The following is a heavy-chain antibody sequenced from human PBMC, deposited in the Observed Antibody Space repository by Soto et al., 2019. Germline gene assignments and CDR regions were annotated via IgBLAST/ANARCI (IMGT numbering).Heavy chain of an antibody. CDR2: ITGKTGTT. V-gene: IGHV3-23*01. CDR3: AKDRNVMDYYYGMDV. Sequence: PGGSLRLSCAASGFTFTTAWINWVRQAPGKGLEWEWVSAITGKTGTTYLADSVKGRFTVSRDNSKNTLYLQMNSLRAEDTAVYYCAKDRNVMDYYYGMDVWGQGTTVTVSS. D-gene: IGHD3-16*01. J-gene: IGHJ6*02. CDR1: GFTFTTAW.